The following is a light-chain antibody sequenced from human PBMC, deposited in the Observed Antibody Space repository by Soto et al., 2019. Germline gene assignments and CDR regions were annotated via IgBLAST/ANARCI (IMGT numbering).Light chain of an antibody. V-gene: IGLV2-11*01. Sequence: QSVLTQPRSVSGSPGQSVSISCTGTSSVVGGYNYVSWYQQHPGKAPKLMIYDVSKRPSGVPDRFSGSKSGNTASLTISGLQAEDEADYYCCSYAGSYTWVFGTGTKATVL. CDR1: SSVVGGYNY. CDR3: CSYAGSYTWV. CDR2: DVS. J-gene: IGLJ1*01.